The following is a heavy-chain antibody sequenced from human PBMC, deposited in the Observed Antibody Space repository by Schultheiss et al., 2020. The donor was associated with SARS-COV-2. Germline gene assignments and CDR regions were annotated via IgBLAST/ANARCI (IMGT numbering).Heavy chain of an antibody. CDR3: ARGGEGVAVAGKGVNWFDP. Sequence: GSLRLSCTVSGGSISSYYWSWIRQPAGKGLEWIGRIYTSGSTNYNPSLKSRVTMSVDTSKNQFSLKLSSVTAADTAVYYCARGGEGVAVAGKGVNWFDPWGQGTLVTVSS. D-gene: IGHD6-19*01. CDR1: GGSISSYY. J-gene: IGHJ5*02. V-gene: IGHV4-4*07. CDR2: IYTSGST.